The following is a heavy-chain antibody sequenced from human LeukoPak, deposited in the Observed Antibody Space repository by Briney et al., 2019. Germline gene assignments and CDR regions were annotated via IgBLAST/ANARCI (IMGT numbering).Heavy chain of an antibody. CDR2: IWFDGSKK. V-gene: IGHV3-30*02. D-gene: IGHD5-18*01. Sequence: GGSLRLSCAASGFIFSDYAMHWVRQAPGKGLEWVAQIWFDGSKKNYADSVKGRFTISRDQSKNTVSLQMNSLRAEDTALSYCAKDGQSYAPYAMDVWGQGTTVTVSS. CDR3: AKDGQSYAPYAMDV. J-gene: IGHJ6*02. CDR1: GFIFSDYA.